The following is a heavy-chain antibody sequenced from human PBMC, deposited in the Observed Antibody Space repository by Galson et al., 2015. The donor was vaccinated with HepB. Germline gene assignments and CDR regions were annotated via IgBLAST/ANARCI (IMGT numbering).Heavy chain of an antibody. Sequence: SVKVSCKASGGTFSSYAISWVRQAPGQGLEWMGGIIPIFGTANYAQKFQGRVTITADKSTSTAYMELSSLRSEDTAVYYCARAPDYGDYGYFDYWGQGTLVTVSS. D-gene: IGHD4-17*01. J-gene: IGHJ4*02. CDR3: ARAPDYGDYGYFDY. CDR1: GGTFSSYA. V-gene: IGHV1-69*06. CDR2: IIPIFGTA.